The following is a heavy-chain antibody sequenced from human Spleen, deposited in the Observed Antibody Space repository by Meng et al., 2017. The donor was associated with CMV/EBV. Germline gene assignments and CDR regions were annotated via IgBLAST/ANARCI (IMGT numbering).Heavy chain of an antibody. CDR2: IKSKTDGGTT. CDR1: GFTFSNAW. J-gene: IGHJ6*02. D-gene: IGHD3-22*01. CDR3: STDNYYDSSGYYYALDV. V-gene: IGHV3-15*01. Sequence: GGSLRLSCAASGFTFSNAWMSWVRQAPGKGLEWVGRIKSKTDGGTTDYAAPVQGRFTISRDDSKNMLHLQMNSLKTEDTAVYFCSTDNYYDSSGYYYALDVWGQGTTVTVSS.